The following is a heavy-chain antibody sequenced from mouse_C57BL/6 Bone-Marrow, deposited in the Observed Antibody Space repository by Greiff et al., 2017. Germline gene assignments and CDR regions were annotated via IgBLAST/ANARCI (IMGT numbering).Heavy chain of an antibody. CDR1: GYTFTDYN. D-gene: IGHD2-10*01. J-gene: IGHJ3*01. Sequence: EVQLQQSGPELVKPGASVKIPCKASGYTFTDYNMDWVKQSHGKSLEWIGDINPYNGGTIYNQKFKGKATLTVDKFSSTAYMELRSLTSEDTAVYDCSRSYYCNYILSWFAYWGQGTLVTVSA. CDR3: SRSYYCNYILSWFAY. V-gene: IGHV1-18*01. CDR2: INPYNGGT.